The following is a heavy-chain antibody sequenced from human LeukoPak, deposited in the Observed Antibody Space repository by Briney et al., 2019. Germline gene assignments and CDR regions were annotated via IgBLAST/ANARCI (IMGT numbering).Heavy chain of an antibody. CDR2: ISDNGGST. CDR3: VKDNEAGGSPFDR. Sequence: GGSLRLSCSASGFILRSHAMPWVRQAPGKGLEYVSRISDNGGSTYYADSVKGIFTISRDNSKNTLYLQMSSLRAVDTAVYYCVKDNEAGGSPFDRWGQGTLVTVSS. J-gene: IGHJ4*02. D-gene: IGHD1-1*01. V-gene: IGHV3-64D*06. CDR1: GFILRSHA.